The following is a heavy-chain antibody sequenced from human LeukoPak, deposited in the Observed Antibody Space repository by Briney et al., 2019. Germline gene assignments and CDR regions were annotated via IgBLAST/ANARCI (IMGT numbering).Heavy chain of an antibody. CDR1: GFTFSSYW. CDR3: ARSKGYSYANYFDY. CDR2: IKQDGSEK. V-gene: IGHV3-7*01. J-gene: IGHJ4*02. Sequence: PGRSLRLSCAASGFTFSSYWMSWVRQAPGKGLEWVANIKQDGSEKYYVDSVKGRFTISRDNAKNSLYLQMNSLRAEDTAVYYCARSKGYSYANYFDYWGQGTLVTVSS. D-gene: IGHD5-18*01.